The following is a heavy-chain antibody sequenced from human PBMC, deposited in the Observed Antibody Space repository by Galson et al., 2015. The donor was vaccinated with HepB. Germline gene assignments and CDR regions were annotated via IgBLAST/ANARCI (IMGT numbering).Heavy chain of an antibody. J-gene: IGHJ4*02. D-gene: IGHD3-22*01. CDR1: GFAFTGYA. CDR2: ISSGGSYI. V-gene: IGHV3-21*01. Sequence: LRLSCAASGFAFTGYAMNWVRQPPGRGLEWVPSISSGGSYIYYADSVKGRFTISRDNARNSLFLQLNSLRAEDTAVYYCTRGFPYYNNELNDYWGQGTLVTVSS. CDR3: TRGFPYYNNELNDY.